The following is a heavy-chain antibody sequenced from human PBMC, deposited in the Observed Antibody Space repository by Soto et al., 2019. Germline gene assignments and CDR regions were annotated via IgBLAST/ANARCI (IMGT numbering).Heavy chain of an antibody. CDR2: MNPNSGNT. CDR3: ARGPPIVVVVAATRWFDP. Sequence: RASVKVSCKASGYTFTSYDINWVRQATGQGLEWMGWMNPNSGNTGYAQKFQGRVTMTRNTSISTAYMELSSLRSEDTAVYYCARGPPIVVVVAATRWFDPWGQGTLVTVSS. V-gene: IGHV1-8*01. D-gene: IGHD2-15*01. J-gene: IGHJ5*02. CDR1: GYTFTSYD.